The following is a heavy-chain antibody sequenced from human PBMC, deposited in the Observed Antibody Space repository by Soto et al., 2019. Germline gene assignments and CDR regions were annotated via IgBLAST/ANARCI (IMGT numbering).Heavy chain of an antibody. V-gene: IGHV1-8*01. Sequence: GASVNGSCKASGYSFTSYDSSWVRQATGQGLEWMGWMNPNSGNTGYAQKFQGRVTMTRNTSISTAYMELSSLRSEDTAVYFCARERAIAATGIFYYWGQGTLVTVSS. D-gene: IGHD6-13*01. CDR3: ARERAIAATGIFYY. CDR2: MNPNSGNT. J-gene: IGHJ4*02. CDR1: GYSFTSYD.